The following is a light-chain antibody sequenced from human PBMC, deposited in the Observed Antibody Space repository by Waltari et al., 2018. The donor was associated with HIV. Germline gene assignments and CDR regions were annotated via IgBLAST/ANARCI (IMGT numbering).Light chain of an antibody. CDR3: CACSGGSTSVV. V-gene: IGLV2-23*02. CDR2: EVN. CDR1: NSDVGSYNL. Sequence: QSALTQPASVSGSPGQSITISCTGTNSDVGSYNLVSWYQQHPGKVPKLTIYEVNKRPAGVSSGFTCSKSRNQASLTVCGRHAESEADYYCCACSGGSTSVVVGGWTKLTV. J-gene: IGLJ2*01.